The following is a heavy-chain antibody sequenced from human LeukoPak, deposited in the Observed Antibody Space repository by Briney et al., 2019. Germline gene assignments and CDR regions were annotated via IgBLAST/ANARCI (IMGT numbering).Heavy chain of an antibody. D-gene: IGHD2-2*01. CDR3: ALTGVVPAAMLFDY. CDR1: GGTFSSYA. J-gene: IGHJ4*02. CDR2: IIPIFGTA. Sequence: SVKVSCKASGGTFSSYAISWVRQAPGQGLEWMGGIIPIFGTANYAQKFQGRVTITADESTSPAYMELSSLRSEDTAVYYCALTGVVPAAMLFDYWGQGTLVTVSS. V-gene: IGHV1-69*13.